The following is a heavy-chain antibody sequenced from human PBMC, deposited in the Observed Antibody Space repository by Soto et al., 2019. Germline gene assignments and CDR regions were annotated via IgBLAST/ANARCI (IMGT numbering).Heavy chain of an antibody. J-gene: IGHJ6*02. Sequence: QVRLQESGPGLVKPSETLSLSCTVSSGFISAYYWSWIRQPAGKGLDWIGRISTSGSTNYNPSLRSRITMSVDTSKNQFSLKMSSVTAADTAVYYCARDRSSSSEVYYYYYSMDVWGQGTTVTVSS. CDR1: SGFISAYY. CDR2: ISTSGST. V-gene: IGHV4-4*07. CDR3: ARDRSSSSEVYYYYYSMDV. D-gene: IGHD6-6*01.